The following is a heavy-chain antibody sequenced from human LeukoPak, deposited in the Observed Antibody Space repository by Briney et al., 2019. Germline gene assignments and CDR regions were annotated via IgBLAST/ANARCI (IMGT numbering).Heavy chain of an antibody. CDR3: ARDPGDYTFDY. J-gene: IGHJ4*02. D-gene: IGHD4-11*01. V-gene: IGHV4-59*12. Sequence: PETLSLTCTVSGGSISNYYWSWIRQPPGKGLEWIGYIYYNGRTNYSPSLKSRVTISVDTSKNQFSVKLRSVTAADTAVYYCARDPGDYTFDYWGQGTLVTVSS. CDR1: GGSISNYY. CDR2: IYYNGRT.